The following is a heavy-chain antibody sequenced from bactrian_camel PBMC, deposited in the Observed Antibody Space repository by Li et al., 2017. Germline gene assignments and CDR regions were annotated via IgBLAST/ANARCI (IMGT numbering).Heavy chain of an antibody. D-gene: IGHD6*01. V-gene: IGHV3-2*01. CDR3: ATNTVTDGVAEFSY. CDR2: ISETGTYT. J-gene: IGHJ4*01. CDR1: GFAFTSHT. Sequence: HVQLVESGGGSVQAGGSLRLSCVASGFAFTSHTMGWIRQAPGKGLEWVSTISETGTYTYYADSVKGRFTVSRDNAKNTVYLQMDNLESEDTALHYCATNTVTDGVAEFSYWGQGTQVTVS.